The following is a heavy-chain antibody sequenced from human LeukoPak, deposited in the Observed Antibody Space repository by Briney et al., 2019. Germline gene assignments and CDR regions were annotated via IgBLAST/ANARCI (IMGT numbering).Heavy chain of an antibody. CDR3: AKSPVSSCRGSFCYPFDY. Sequence: GGSLRLSCAASGFTFSTYAMSWVRQIPGKGLEWVSAISGSDDGTYYADSVKGRFTISRGNSRNTLYLQMNTLRAEDTAVYFCAKSPVSSCRGSFCYPFDYWGQGNLVTVSS. V-gene: IGHV3-23*01. J-gene: IGHJ4*02. CDR1: GFTFSTYA. D-gene: IGHD2-15*01. CDR2: ISGSDDGT.